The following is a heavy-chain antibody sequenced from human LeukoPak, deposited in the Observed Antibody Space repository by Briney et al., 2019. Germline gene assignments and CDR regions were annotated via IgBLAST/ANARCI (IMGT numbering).Heavy chain of an antibody. CDR1: GGTFSSYA. V-gene: IGHV1-69*13. Sequence: SVKVSCKASGGTFSSYAISWVRQAPGQGLEWMGGIIPIFGTANYAQKFQGRVTITADESTSTAYMELSSLRSEDTAVYYGAPFGGSSSWFNWFDPWGQGTLVTVSS. CDR3: APFGGSSSWFNWFDP. CDR2: IIPIFGTA. J-gene: IGHJ5*02. D-gene: IGHD6-13*01.